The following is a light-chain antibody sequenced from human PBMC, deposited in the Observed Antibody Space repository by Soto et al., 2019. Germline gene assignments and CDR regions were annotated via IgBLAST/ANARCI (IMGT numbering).Light chain of an antibody. J-gene: IGKJ1*01. CDR3: QQYNNWPWT. V-gene: IGKV3-11*01. CDR1: QSFRGL. Sequence: EVVLTQSPFTLSLSPGERATLSCRASQSFRGLLAWYQQKPGQAPRLLIYDAYNRATGIPPRFSGSGSGTDFTLTISSLQSEDFAVYYCQQYNNWPWTFGQGTKVDIK. CDR2: DAY.